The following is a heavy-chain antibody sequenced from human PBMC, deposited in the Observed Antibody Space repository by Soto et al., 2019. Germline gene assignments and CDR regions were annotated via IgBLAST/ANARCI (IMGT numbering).Heavy chain of an antibody. CDR1: GFTFSRYA. CDR3: ARDRGYPGYDFAY. Sequence: EVQLVESGGGLVQPGGSLRLSCAASGFTFSRYAMNWVRQAPGKGLEWVSYINHDSGTIYYADSVKGRFTISRDNANNLLSLQMNSLRAEDTAVYYCARDRGYPGYDFAYWGQGTLVTVSS. D-gene: IGHD5-12*01. J-gene: IGHJ4*02. CDR2: INHDSGTI. V-gene: IGHV3-48*01.